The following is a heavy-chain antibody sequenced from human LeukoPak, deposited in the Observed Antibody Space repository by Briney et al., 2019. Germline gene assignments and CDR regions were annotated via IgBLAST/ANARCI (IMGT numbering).Heavy chain of an antibody. CDR3: ARGCGGDCYSAGGDFQH. D-gene: IGHD2-21*02. V-gene: IGHV1-2*02. CDR2: INPNSGGT. Sequence: ASVRVSCKASGYTFTGYYMHWVRQAPGQGREGMGWINPNSGGTNYAQTFQGRVTMTRDTSISTAYMELSRLRSDDTAVYYCARGCGGDCYSAGGDFQHWGQGTLVTVSS. CDR1: GYTFTGYY. J-gene: IGHJ1*01.